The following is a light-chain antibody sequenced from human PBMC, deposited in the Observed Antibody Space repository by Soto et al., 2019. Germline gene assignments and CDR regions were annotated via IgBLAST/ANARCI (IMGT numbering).Light chain of an antibody. Sequence: EIVLTPSPGTLSFSPVEIATLSCMASQSVPSNYLAWYRQNPGQAPRLLIYGASNRATGIPDRFSGSGSGTDFTLTISRLEPEDFAVFFCQKYGSSPQTCGQGTKGDIK. J-gene: IGKJ1*01. CDR2: GAS. CDR3: QKYGSSPQT. CDR1: QSVPSNY. V-gene: IGKV3-20*01.